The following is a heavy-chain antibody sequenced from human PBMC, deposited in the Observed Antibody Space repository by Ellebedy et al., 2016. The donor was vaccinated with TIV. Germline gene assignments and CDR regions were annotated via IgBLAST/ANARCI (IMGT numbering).Heavy chain of an antibody. D-gene: IGHD4-17*01. Sequence: PSETLSLTCAASGFIFNNYNLHRVRQAPGKGLEWVAIAHNDETYKFYADSVKGRFTISRDNSKNTLYLQLNSLRAEDTAVYYCAKNDYGDYLYYWGQGTLVTVSS. CDR1: GFIFNNYN. J-gene: IGHJ4*02. CDR2: AHNDETYK. V-gene: IGHV3-30*02. CDR3: AKNDYGDYLYY.